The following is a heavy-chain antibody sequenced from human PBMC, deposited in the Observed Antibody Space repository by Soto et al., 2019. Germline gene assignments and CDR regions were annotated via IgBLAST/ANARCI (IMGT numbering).Heavy chain of an antibody. CDR3: TTGQSFDY. V-gene: IGHV3-30-3*01. CDR2: ISYDGSNK. CDR1: GFTFSSYA. J-gene: IGHJ4*02. Sequence: QVQLVESGGGVVQPGRSLRLSCAASGFTFSSYAMHWVRQAPGKGLEWVAVISYDGSNKYYADSVKGRFTISRDNSKNTLYLQMNSLKTEDTAVYYCTTGQSFDYWGQGTLVTVSS.